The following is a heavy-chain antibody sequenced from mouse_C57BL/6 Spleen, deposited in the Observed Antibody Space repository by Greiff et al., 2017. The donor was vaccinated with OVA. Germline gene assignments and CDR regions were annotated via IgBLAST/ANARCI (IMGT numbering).Heavy chain of an antibody. J-gene: IGHJ1*03. CDR3: ARITTVVANYWYFDV. Sequence: QVQLQQSGAELARPGASVKLSCKASGYTFTSSGISWVKQRTGQGLEWIGAIYPRSGNTYYNEKFKGKATLTADKSSSTAYMELRSLTSEDAAVYFCARITTVVANYWYFDVWGTGTTVTVSS. CDR2: IYPRSGNT. D-gene: IGHD1-1*01. V-gene: IGHV1-81*01. CDR1: GYTFTSSG.